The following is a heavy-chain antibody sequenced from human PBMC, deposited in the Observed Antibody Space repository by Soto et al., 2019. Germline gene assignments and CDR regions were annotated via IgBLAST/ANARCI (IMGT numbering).Heavy chain of an antibody. V-gene: IGHV3-9*01. J-gene: IGHJ6*04. Sequence: EVQLVESGGDLVQPGRSLRLSCAASGFTFDDYAMHWVRQAPGKGLEWVSGISWNSGRIGYADSVKGRFTISRDNAKNSLYLQMNRLRAEDTALYYCAKDLKDTVVGGVMAVWGKGTTVTVSS. CDR3: AKDLKDTVVGGVMAV. CDR2: ISWNSGRI. D-gene: IGHD3-10*01. CDR1: GFTFDDYA.